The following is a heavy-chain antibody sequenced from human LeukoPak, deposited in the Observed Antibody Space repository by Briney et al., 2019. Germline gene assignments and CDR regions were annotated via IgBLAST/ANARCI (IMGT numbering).Heavy chain of an antibody. D-gene: IGHD3-3*01. V-gene: IGHV4-34*01. CDR3: ARAVNYDFWSGYYAPNRYYFDY. Sequence: PSETLSLTCAVYGGTFSGYYWSWIRQPPGKGLEWIGEISHSGSTNYNPSLKSRVTISVDTSKNQFSLKLSSVTAADTAVYYCARAVNYDFWSGYYAPNRYYFDYWGQGTLVTVSS. J-gene: IGHJ4*02. CDR2: ISHSGST. CDR1: GGTFSGYY.